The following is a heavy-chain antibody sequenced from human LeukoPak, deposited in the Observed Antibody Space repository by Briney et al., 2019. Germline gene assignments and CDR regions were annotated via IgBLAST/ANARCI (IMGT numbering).Heavy chain of an antibody. V-gene: IGHV4-31*03. CDR3: ARGDTLYYDLWSGYYTSKYFDY. Sequence: SETLSLTCTVSGGSISSGGYYWSWIRQHPGKGLEWIGYIYYSGSTYYNPSLKSRVTISVDTSKNQFSLKLSSVTAADTAVYYCARGDTLYYDLWSGYYTSKYFDYWGQGTLVTVSS. CDR2: IYYSGST. J-gene: IGHJ4*02. D-gene: IGHD3-3*01. CDR1: GGSISSGGYY.